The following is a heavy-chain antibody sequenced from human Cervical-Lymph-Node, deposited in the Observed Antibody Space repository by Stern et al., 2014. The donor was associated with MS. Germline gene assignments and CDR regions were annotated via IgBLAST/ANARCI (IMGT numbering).Heavy chain of an antibody. D-gene: IGHD2-15*01. CDR3: AKDINLRGTYYFDY. CDR2: ISWNSGNI. Sequence: EVQLVESGGGLVQPGRSLRLSCAASGFTFDAYAMHWVRQAPGKGLEWVSGISWNSGNIGYADSVKGRFTISRDNAKNSLYLQMNSLRAEDTALYYCAKDINLRGTYYFDYWGQGTLVTVSS. J-gene: IGHJ4*02. V-gene: IGHV3-9*01. CDR1: GFTFDAYA.